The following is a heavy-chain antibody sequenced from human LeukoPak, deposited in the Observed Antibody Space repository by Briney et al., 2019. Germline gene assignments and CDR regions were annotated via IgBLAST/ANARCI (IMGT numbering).Heavy chain of an antibody. V-gene: IGHV4-59*01. CDR2: IYYSGST. J-gene: IGHJ4*02. CDR1: GGSISSYY. Sequence: SETLSLTCTVSGGSISSYYWSWIRQPPGKGLEWTGYIYYSGSTNYNPSLKSRVTISVDTSKSQFSLKLSSVTAADTAVYYCARSADRSGYFREITLYYFDHWGQGTLVTVSS. CDR3: ARSADRSGYFREITLYYFDH. D-gene: IGHD3-22*01.